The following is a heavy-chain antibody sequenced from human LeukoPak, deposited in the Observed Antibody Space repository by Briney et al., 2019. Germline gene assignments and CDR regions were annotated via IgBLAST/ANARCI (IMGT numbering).Heavy chain of an antibody. CDR2: IKQDGSEK. J-gene: IGHJ4*02. CDR3: VKDSPPRYSGSPPAY. Sequence: GGSLRLSCAASGFTFSSYWMSWVRQAPGKGLEWVANIKQDGSEKYYVDSVKGRFTISRDNAKNSLYLQMNSLRADDTAVYYCVKDSPPRYSGSPPAYWGQGTLVTVSS. CDR1: GFTFSSYW. V-gene: IGHV3-7*03. D-gene: IGHD1-26*01.